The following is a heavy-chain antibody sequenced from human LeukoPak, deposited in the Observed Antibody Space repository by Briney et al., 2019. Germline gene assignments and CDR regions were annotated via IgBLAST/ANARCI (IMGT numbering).Heavy chain of an antibody. Sequence: GGSLRLSCAASGVSFSGFDMNWVRQAPGKGLEWIAHIGTSVNAIYYADSVKGRFTISRDNARDSLFLQMDSLRVEDTAVYYCARDSVWFGDLLNWGQGALVIVST. CDR1: GVSFSGFD. CDR3: ARDSVWFGDLLN. D-gene: IGHD3-10*01. J-gene: IGHJ4*02. CDR2: IGTSVNAI. V-gene: IGHV3-48*03.